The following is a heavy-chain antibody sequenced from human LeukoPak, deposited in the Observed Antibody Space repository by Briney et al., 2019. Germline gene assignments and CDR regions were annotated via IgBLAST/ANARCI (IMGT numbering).Heavy chain of an antibody. CDR2: IYTSGST. D-gene: IGHD2-2*01. V-gene: IGHV4-4*07. Sequence: SETLSLTCTVSGGSISSYYWSWIRQPAGKGLEWIGRIYTSGSTNYNPSLKSRVTMSVDTSKNQFSLKLSSVTAADTAVYYCAREDIVVVPAPTYYYYYMDVWGKGTTVTVSS. CDR1: GGSISSYY. J-gene: IGHJ6*03. CDR3: AREDIVVVPAPTYYYYYMDV.